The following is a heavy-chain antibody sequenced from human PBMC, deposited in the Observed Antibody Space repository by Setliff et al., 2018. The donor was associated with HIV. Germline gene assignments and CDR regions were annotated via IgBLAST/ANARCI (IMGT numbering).Heavy chain of an antibody. V-gene: IGHV7-4-1*02. D-gene: IGHD3-3*01. CDR2: INTKTGHP. CDR1: GYTFTGHA. Sequence: ASVKVSCKASGYTFTGHAMNWVRQAPGQGLEWMGWINTKTGHPTYAQGFTGRFVFSLDTSVSTAYLQISSLKAEDTAVYFCARDLKRPNSNFWGGYPIPFDSWGQGTLVTVSS. J-gene: IGHJ4*02. CDR3: ARDLKRPNSNFWGGYPIPFDS.